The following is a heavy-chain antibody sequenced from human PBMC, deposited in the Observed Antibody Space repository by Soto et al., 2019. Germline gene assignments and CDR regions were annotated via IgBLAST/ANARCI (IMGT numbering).Heavy chain of an antibody. CDR2: ISSTTNYI. J-gene: IGHJ4*02. Sequence: PGGSMRLSCAASGFTFTRYSMNWVRQAPWKGLEWVSSISSTTNYIYYGDSMKGRFTISSDNAKNSLYLEMNSLRAEDTAVYYCARESDHLNSYFDYPGQRNLVTLSS. CDR3: ARESDHLNSYFDY. D-gene: IGHD1-1*01. V-gene: IGHV3-21*06. CDR1: GFTFTRYS.